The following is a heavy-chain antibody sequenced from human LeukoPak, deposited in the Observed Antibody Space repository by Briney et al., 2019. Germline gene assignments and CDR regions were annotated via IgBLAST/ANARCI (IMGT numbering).Heavy chain of an antibody. J-gene: IGHJ4*02. Sequence: GGSLRLSCAASGFTFSSYSMNWVRQAPGKGLEWVSHITASGTAMFYADSVKGRFTISRDNAKNSLYLQMNSLRDEDTAVYYCASSGSYRFDYWDQGTLVTVPS. CDR3: ASSGSYRFDY. CDR1: GFTFSSYS. D-gene: IGHD1-26*01. V-gene: IGHV3-48*02. CDR2: ITASGTAM.